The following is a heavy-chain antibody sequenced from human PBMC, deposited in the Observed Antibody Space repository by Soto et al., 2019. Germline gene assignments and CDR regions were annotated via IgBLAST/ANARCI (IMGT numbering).Heavy chain of an antibody. V-gene: IGHV3-30-3*01. CDR3: ARPPNFDWLLVPHAFDI. J-gene: IGHJ3*02. Sequence: GGSLRLSCAASGFTFSSYAMHWVRQAPGKGLEWVAVISYDGSNKYYADSVKGRFTISRDNSKNTLYLQMNSLRAEDTAVYYCARPPNFDWLLVPHAFDIWGQGTMVTVSS. CDR2: ISYDGSNK. D-gene: IGHD3-9*01. CDR1: GFTFSSYA.